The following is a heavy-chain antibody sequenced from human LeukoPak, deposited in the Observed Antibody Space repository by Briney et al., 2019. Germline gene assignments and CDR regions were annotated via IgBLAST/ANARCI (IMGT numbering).Heavy chain of an antibody. CDR3: ARDRRWDLERGVVYFDY. Sequence: GAAVKVSCKASGYTLTRYAFSWVRQAPGQGLEWLGWISAYNRNTIYAQKFQGRVTPTTDTPTSTAHMELGNLGSDDTAVYYCARDRRWDLERGVVYFDYWGQGTLVTVSS. D-gene: IGHD4-23*01. CDR2: ISAYNRNT. V-gene: IGHV1-18*01. CDR1: GYTLTRYA. J-gene: IGHJ4*02.